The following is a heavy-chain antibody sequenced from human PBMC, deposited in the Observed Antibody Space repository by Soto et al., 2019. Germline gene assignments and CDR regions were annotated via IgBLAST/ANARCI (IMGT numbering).Heavy chain of an antibody. CDR1: GGSIRSSSYH. CDR3: ATGIGGAYGGYSHH. D-gene: IGHD4-17*01. V-gene: IGHV4-39*01. Sequence: QLQLQESGPGLVKPSETLSLTCTVYGGSIRSSSYHWGWIRQPPGKGLESIGNTFYTGSTYYNPSLTSRRTISVDTATNQFSLKLSSVTAADSAGYYCATGIGGAYGGYSHHWGQRTLVTGSS. CDR2: TFYTGST. J-gene: IGHJ1*01.